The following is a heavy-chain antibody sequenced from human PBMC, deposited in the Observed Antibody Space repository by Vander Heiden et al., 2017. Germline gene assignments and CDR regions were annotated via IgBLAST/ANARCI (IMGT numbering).Heavy chain of an antibody. CDR2: ISSSSSYA. CDR1: GFIFSDYY. CDR3: AREILRSPGRYYGMDV. V-gene: IGHV3-11*06. D-gene: IGHD4-17*01. J-gene: IGHJ6*02. Sequence: QVQLVESGGGLVKAGGSLRLSCAASGFIFSDYYMSWIRQAPGKGLEWISYISSSSSYANYADSVKGRFTISRDNAKNSRYLKMNSLRAEETAVYYCAREILRSPGRYYGMDVWGQGTTVTVSS.